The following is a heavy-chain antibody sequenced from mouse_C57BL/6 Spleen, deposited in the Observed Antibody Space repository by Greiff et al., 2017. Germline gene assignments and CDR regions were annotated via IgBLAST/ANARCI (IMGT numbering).Heavy chain of an antibody. D-gene: IGHD1-1*02. CDR1: GYTFTDYE. Sequence: VQLQQSGAELVRPGASVTLSCKASGYTFTDYEMHWVKQTPVHGLEWIGAIDPETGGTAYNQKFKGKAILTADKSSSTAYMELRSLTSEDSAVYYCTRWERNYGAGGDWGQGTTLTVSS. J-gene: IGHJ2*01. CDR2: IDPETGGT. V-gene: IGHV1-15*01. CDR3: TRWERNYGAGGD.